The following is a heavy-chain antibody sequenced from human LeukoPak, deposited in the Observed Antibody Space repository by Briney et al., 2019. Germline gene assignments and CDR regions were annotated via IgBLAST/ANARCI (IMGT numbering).Heavy chain of an antibody. CDR3: ARWFNSNYGSDY. CDR1: GYRFTSYW. Sequence: GESLKISCKGSGYRFTSYWIGWVRQMPGKGLEWMGLIYPDDSDTRYSPSFQGQVTISADKSISTAYLQWSSLKASDTAMYYWARWFNSNYGSDYWGQGTLVTVSS. D-gene: IGHD4-11*01. CDR2: IYPDDSDT. V-gene: IGHV5-51*01. J-gene: IGHJ4*02.